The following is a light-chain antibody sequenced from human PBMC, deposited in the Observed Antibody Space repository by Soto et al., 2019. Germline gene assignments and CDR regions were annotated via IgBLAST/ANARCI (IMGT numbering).Light chain of an antibody. CDR3: QTWDTGARVV. J-gene: IGLJ2*01. Sequence: QTVVTQSPSASASLGASVKLTCTLSSGHSSYAIAWHQQQPEKGPRYLMKLSSDGSHSKGDVIPDRFSGSSSGAERYLTISSLQSEDEADYYCQTWDTGARVVFGGGTKVTVL. CDR2: LSSDGSH. V-gene: IGLV4-69*01. CDR1: SGHSSYA.